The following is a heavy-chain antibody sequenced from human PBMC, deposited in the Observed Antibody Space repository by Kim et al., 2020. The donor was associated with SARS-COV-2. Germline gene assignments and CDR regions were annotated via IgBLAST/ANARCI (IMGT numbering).Heavy chain of an antibody. D-gene: IGHD3-22*01. V-gene: IGHV4-34*01. J-gene: IGHJ4*02. CDR3: ARGRQGGSGYYYVARVALLDY. CDR2: INHSGST. Sequence: SETLSLTCAVYGGSFSGYYWSWIRQPPGKGLEWIGEINHSGSTNYNPSLKSRVTISVDTSKNQFSLKLSSVTAADTAVYYCARGRQGGSGYYYVARVALLDYWGQGTLVTVSS. CDR1: GGSFSGYY.